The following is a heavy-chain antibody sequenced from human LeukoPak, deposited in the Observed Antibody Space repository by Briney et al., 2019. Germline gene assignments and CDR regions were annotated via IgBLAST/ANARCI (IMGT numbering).Heavy chain of an antibody. Sequence: PGRSLRLSCAASGFTFSSYAMNWVRQAPGKGLQWVSGISATGGSTYYADSVRGRSTISRDNSKNTLYLQMNSLRAEDTALYYCAKLYVLRFLEWSTRDDAFDIWGQGTMVTVSS. CDR3: AKLYVLRFLEWSTRDDAFDI. D-gene: IGHD3-3*01. CDR1: GFTFSSYA. V-gene: IGHV3-23*01. CDR2: ISATGGST. J-gene: IGHJ3*02.